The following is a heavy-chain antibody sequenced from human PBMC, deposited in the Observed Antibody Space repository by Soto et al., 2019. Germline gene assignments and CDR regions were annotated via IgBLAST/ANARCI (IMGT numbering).Heavy chain of an antibody. V-gene: IGHV2-5*02. CDR1: GFSLSTSGVG. J-gene: IGHJ4*02. CDR3: AHSPCSGGTCYLFDY. CDR2: IYWDDVQ. D-gene: IGHD2-15*01. Sequence: QITLKESGPTLVKPTQTLTLTCTISGFSLSTSGVGVGWIRQPPGKALERLALIYWDDVQRYTPSLKTRLTITKDPSRNPVVLTITNSDPVDTANYYCAHSPCSGGTCYLFDYRGQGTLVTVSS.